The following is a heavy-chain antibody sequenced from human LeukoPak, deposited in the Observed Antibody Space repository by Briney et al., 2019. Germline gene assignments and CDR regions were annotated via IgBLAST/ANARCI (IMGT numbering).Heavy chain of an antibody. V-gene: IGHV3-30-3*01. D-gene: IGHD1-7*01. CDR1: GFTFSSYA. CDR2: ISYDGSNK. J-gene: IGHJ1*01. Sequence: PGRSLRLSCAASGFTFSSYAMHWVCQAPGKGLEWVAVISYDGSNKYYADSVKGRFTISRDNSKNTLYLQMNSLRAEDTAVYYCATDPVWNYYFQHWGQGTLVTVSS. CDR3: ATDPVWNYYFQH.